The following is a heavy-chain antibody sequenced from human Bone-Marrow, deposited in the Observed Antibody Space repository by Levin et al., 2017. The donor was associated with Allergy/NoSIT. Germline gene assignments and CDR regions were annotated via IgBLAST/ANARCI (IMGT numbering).Heavy chain of an antibody. V-gene: IGHV3-33*01. CDR3: ARAPAPLLHPYYYYMDV. CDR1: GFTFSSYG. D-gene: IGHD1-14*01. J-gene: IGHJ6*03. Sequence: GESLKISCAASGFTFSSYGMHWVRQAPGKGLEWVAVIWYDGSNKYYADSVKGRFTISRDNSKNTLYLQMNSLRAEDTAVYYCARAPAPLLHPYYYYMDVWGKGTTVTVSS. CDR2: IWYDGSNK.